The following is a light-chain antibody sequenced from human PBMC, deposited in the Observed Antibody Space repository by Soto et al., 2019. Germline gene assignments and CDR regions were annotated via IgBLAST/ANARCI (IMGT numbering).Light chain of an antibody. V-gene: IGLV1-47*02. Sequence: QSVLTQPPSASGTPGQRVTISCSGSSSNIGSNYVYWYQQLPGTAPKLLLYSNNQRPSWVPDRFSGSTSGTSASLAISWLRSEDEADYYCAAWDDSLSGVVFGGGTKLTVL. J-gene: IGLJ2*01. CDR2: SNN. CDR3: AAWDDSLSGVV. CDR1: SSNIGSNY.